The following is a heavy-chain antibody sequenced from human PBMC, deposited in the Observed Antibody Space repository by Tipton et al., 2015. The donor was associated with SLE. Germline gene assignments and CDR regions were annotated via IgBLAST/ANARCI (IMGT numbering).Heavy chain of an antibody. D-gene: IGHD4-11*01. CDR1: GYSISSGYY. CDR2: IYQSGTT. V-gene: IGHV4-38-2*01. J-gene: IGHJ6*03. Sequence: TLSLTCVVSGYSISSGYYWGWIRQPPGKGLEWIGSIYQSGTTYYNPSLKSRVTISIDTSKNQFSLKLSSVTAADTAVYYCARGNTVTTPIYYYYYYMDVWGKGTTVTVSS. CDR3: ARGNTVTTPIYYYYYYMDV.